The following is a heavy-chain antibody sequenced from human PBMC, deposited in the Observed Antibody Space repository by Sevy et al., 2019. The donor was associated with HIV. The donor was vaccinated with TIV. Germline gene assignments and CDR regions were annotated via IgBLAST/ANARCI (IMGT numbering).Heavy chain of an antibody. D-gene: IGHD3-3*01. V-gene: IGHV3-74*01. CDR1: GFTFSRYW. Sequence: GGSLRLSCAASGFTFSRYWMHWVRHAPGKGLVWVSRINTHGTNTIYADYVKGQFTISRDNAKNTVSLQMNSLRADDTGVYYCAREGVDFWSGPVDFDYGMDVWGQGTTVTVSS. CDR2: INTHGTNT. J-gene: IGHJ6*02. CDR3: AREGVDFWSGPVDFDYGMDV.